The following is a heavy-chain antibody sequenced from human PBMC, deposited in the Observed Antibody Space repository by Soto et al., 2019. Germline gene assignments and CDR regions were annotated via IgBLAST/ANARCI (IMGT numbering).Heavy chain of an antibody. CDR2: IIPIFGTA. CDR3: ARTPNPPSLGYCSSTSCSGDY. V-gene: IGHV1-69*13. Sequence: SVKVSCKASGGTFSSYAISWVRQATGQGLEWMGGIIPIFGTANYAQKFQGRVTITADESTSTAYMELSSLRSEDTAVYYCARTPNPPSLGYCSSTSCSGDYWGQGTLVTVSS. J-gene: IGHJ4*02. D-gene: IGHD2-2*01. CDR1: GGTFSSYA.